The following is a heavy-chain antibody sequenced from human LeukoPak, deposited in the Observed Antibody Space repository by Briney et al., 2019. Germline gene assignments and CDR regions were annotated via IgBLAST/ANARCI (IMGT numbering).Heavy chain of an antibody. CDR2: ISYDGSNK. CDR1: GFTFSNYG. Sequence: GGSLRLSCAASGFTFSNYGMHWVRQAPGKGLEWVAVISYDGSNKYYADSVKGQFTISRDNSKSTLYLQVNSLRAEDTAVYYCAKGYGQQLVNNWFDPWGQGTLVTVSS. D-gene: IGHD6-13*01. CDR3: AKGYGQQLVNNWFDP. V-gene: IGHV3-30*18. J-gene: IGHJ5*02.